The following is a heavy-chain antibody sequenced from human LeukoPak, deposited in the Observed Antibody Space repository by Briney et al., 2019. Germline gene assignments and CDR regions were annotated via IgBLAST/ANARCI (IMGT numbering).Heavy chain of an antibody. CDR2: ISGSGGST. V-gene: IGHV3-23*01. D-gene: IGHD3-10*01. Sequence: PGGTLRLSCAASGFTFSSYGMSWVRQAPGKGLEWVSAISGSGGSTYYADSVKGRFTISRDNSKNTLYLQMNSLRAEDTAVYYCAKDPVLLWFGELDYWGQGTLVTVSS. CDR1: GFTFSSYG. CDR3: AKDPVLLWFGELDY. J-gene: IGHJ4*02.